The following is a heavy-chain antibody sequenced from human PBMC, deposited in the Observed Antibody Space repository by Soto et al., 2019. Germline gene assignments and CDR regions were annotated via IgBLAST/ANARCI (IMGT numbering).Heavy chain of an antibody. Sequence: ASVKVSCKVSGYTLTELSMRWVRQAPGKGLEWMGGFDPEDGETIYAQKFQGRVTMTEDTSTDTAYMELSSLRSEDTAVYYCATRGYSYGYLPLFDYWGQGTLVTVSS. CDR2: FDPEDGET. V-gene: IGHV1-24*01. CDR1: GYTLTELS. CDR3: ATRGYSYGYLPLFDY. J-gene: IGHJ4*02. D-gene: IGHD5-18*01.